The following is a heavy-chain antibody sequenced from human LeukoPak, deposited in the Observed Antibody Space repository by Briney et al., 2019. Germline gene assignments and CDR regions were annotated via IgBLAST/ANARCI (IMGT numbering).Heavy chain of an antibody. CDR1: GGTFSSYA. J-gene: IGHJ3*02. CDR2: IIPILGIA. V-gene: IGHV1-69*04. Sequence: ASVKVSCKASGGTFSSYAISWVRQAPGQGLEWMGRIIPILGIANYAQKFQGRVTITADKSTSTAYMELSSLRSEDTAVYYCARVLRDYDSNLVDDAFDIWGQGTMVTVSS. CDR3: ARVLRDYDSNLVDDAFDI. D-gene: IGHD3-3*01.